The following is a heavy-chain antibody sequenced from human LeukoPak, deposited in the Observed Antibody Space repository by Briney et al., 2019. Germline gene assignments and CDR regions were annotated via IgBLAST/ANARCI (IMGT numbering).Heavy chain of an antibody. CDR1: GGSISSGSYY. CDR3: ARDSGYFDY. Sequence: SQTLSLTCTVSGGSISSGSYYWNWIRQPAGKGLEWIGRIYTSGSTNYNPSLKSRVTISVDTSKNQFSLKLSSVTAADTAVYYCARDSGYFDYWGQGTLVTVSS. CDR2: IYTSGST. J-gene: IGHJ4*02. V-gene: IGHV4-61*02.